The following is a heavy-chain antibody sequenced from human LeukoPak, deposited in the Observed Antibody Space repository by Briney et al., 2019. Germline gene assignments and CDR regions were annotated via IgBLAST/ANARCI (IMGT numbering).Heavy chain of an antibody. Sequence: PGGSLRLSCVASGFTVSSSYMSWVRQAPGKGLEWVSIIYSGGSTYYADSVKGRFTISRDNSKNTLYLQMNSLRAEDTAVYYCARDSTVRWSYWGQGTLVTVS. J-gene: IGHJ4*02. D-gene: IGHD3-3*01. CDR2: IYSGGST. V-gene: IGHV3-53*01. CDR3: ARDSTVRWSY. CDR1: GFTVSSSY.